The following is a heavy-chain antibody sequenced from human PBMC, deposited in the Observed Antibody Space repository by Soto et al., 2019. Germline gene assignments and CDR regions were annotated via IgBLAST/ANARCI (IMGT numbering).Heavy chain of an antibody. CDR3: ARETCSGGSCYSGYGDPQV. CDR1: GGTFSSYA. Sequence: VKVSCKASGGTFSSYAISWVRQAPGQGLEWMGGIIPIFGTANYAQKFQGRVTITADESTSTAYMELSSLRSEDTAVYYCARETCSGGSCYSGYGDPQVWGQGTLVNVSS. V-gene: IGHV1-69*13. D-gene: IGHD2-15*01. CDR2: IIPIFGTA. J-gene: IGHJ4*02.